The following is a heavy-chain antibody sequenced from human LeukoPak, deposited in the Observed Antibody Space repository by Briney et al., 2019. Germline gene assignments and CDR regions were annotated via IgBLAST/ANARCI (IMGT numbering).Heavy chain of an antibody. CDR2: IIPILGIA. Sequence: GASVKVSCKASGGTFSSYAISWVRQAPGQGLEWMGRIIPILGIANYAQKLQGRVTITADKSTSTAYMELSSLRSEDTAVYYCASPLGTGYYYGMDVWGQGTTVTVSS. J-gene: IGHJ6*02. D-gene: IGHD2-8*02. CDR1: GGTFSSYA. CDR3: ASPLGTGYYYGMDV. V-gene: IGHV1-69*04.